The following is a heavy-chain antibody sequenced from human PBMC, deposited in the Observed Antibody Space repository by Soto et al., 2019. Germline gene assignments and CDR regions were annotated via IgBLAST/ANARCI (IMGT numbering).Heavy chain of an antibody. D-gene: IGHD6-6*01. Sequence: GASVKVSCKASGGTFSSYAISWVRQAPGQGLEWMGGIIPIFGTANYAQKFQGRVTITEDESTSTDYMELSSLRSEDTAAYYCARATYSSSLFWGQGTLVTVSS. CDR2: IIPIFGTA. CDR1: GGTFSSYA. J-gene: IGHJ4*02. CDR3: ARATYSSSLF. V-gene: IGHV1-69*13.